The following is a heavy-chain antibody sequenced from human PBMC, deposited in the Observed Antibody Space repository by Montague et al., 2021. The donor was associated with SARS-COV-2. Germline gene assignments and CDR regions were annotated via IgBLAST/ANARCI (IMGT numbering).Heavy chain of an antibody. D-gene: IGHD3-10*01. CDR1: GFTFSSYA. CDR2: ISYDGSNK. V-gene: IGHV3-30-3*01. J-gene: IGHJ3*02. Sequence: SLRLSCAASGFTFSSYAMHWVRQAPGKGLEWVAAISYDGSNKYYADSVKGRFTISRDNSKNTLYLQMNSLRAGDTAVYYCARAAQKQYVLLWFGELLHDAFDIWGQGTMVTVSS. CDR3: ARAAQKQYVLLWFGELLHDAFDI.